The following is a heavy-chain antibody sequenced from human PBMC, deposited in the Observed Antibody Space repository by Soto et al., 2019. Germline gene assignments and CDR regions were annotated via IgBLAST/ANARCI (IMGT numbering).Heavy chain of an antibody. CDR3: AKSGQSSWANMDV. CDR2: ISGSGGST. J-gene: IGHJ6*02. V-gene: IGHV3-23*01. Sequence: GGSLRLSCAASGFTFSTYAMNWVRQVPGKGLEWVSIISGSGGSTYYADSVKGRFTISRDNSKNTLSLQMNSLRAEDTAVYYCAKSGQSSWANMDVWGQGTTVTVSS. D-gene: IGHD2-2*01. CDR1: GFTFSTYA.